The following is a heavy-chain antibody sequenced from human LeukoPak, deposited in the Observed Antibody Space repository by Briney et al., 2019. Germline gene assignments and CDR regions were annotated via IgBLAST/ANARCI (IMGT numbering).Heavy chain of an antibody. D-gene: IGHD5-18*01. Sequence: GGSLRLSCAASGFSFGSYAMSWVRQAPGKGLEWVSGISTSGGSTYYADSVKGRFTISRDNSKNTLYLQMNSLRAEDTAVYYCARERADTAMVTRRVFDYWGQGTLVTVSS. V-gene: IGHV3-23*01. CDR3: ARERADTAMVTRRVFDY. J-gene: IGHJ4*02. CDR1: GFSFGSYA. CDR2: ISTSGGST.